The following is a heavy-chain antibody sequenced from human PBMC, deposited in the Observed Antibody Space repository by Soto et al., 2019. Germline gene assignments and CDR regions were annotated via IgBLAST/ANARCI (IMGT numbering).Heavy chain of an antibody. Sequence: PSETLSLTCSVSGGSISSGNYYWSWLRQSPGEGLEWIGYMYYRAIPYYNPSLKSRVTISVDASKNQFSLNMTSVTAADTAVYYCARGTAILFYYFDYWGQGSLVTVSS. J-gene: IGHJ4*02. CDR3: ARGTAILFYYFDY. V-gene: IGHV4-30-4*01. CDR2: MYYRAIP. D-gene: IGHD5-18*01. CDR1: GGSISSGNYY.